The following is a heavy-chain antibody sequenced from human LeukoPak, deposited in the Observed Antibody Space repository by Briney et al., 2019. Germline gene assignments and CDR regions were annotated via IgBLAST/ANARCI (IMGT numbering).Heavy chain of an antibody. J-gene: IGHJ6*02. CDR2: ISGDGGST. CDR1: GFTFSSYW. CDR3: AKDIPQRSYYDFWSGRAGDGMDV. V-gene: IGHV3-43*02. Sequence: GGSLRLSCAVSGFTFSSYWMHWVRQAPGKGLEWVTLISGDGGSTYYADSVKGRFTISRDNSKNSLYLQMNSLRTEDTALYYCAKDIPQRSYYDFWSGRAGDGMDVWGQGTTVTVSS. D-gene: IGHD3-3*01.